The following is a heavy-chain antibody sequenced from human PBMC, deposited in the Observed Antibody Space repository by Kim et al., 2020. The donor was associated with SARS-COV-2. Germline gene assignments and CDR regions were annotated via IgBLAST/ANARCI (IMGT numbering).Heavy chain of an antibody. CDR3: ARGTSSSPRYYGMDV. CDR2: IYPGDSDT. CDR1: GYSFTSYW. J-gene: IGHJ6*02. D-gene: IGHD6-13*01. Sequence: GESLKISCKGSGYSFTSYWIGWVRQMPGKGLEWMGIIYPGDSDTRYSPSFQGQVTISADKSISTAYLQWSSLKASDTAMYYCARGTSSSPRYYGMDVWGQGTTVTVSS. V-gene: IGHV5-51*01.